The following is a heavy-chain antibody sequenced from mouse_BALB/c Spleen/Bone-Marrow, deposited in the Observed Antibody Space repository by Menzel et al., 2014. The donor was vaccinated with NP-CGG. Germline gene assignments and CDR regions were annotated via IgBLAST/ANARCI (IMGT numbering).Heavy chain of an antibody. CDR3: ARGLYGNSGY. J-gene: IGHJ2*01. CDR1: GYTFTSYW. D-gene: IGHD2-1*01. CDR2: IDPSDSYT. V-gene: IGHV1-69*02. Sequence: QVQLQQSGAELVKPGASVKLSCKASGYTFTSYWMHWVKQRPGQGLEWIGEIDPSDSYTNYNQKFKGKATLTVDKSSSXAYMQLSSLTSEDSAVYYCARGLYGNSGYWGQGTTLTVSS.